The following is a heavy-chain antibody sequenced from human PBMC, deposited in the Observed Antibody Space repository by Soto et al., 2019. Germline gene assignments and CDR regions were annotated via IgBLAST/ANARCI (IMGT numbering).Heavy chain of an antibody. J-gene: IGHJ5*02. CDR3: ARSSGWYVWFDP. CDR1: GYTFTSYA. Sequence: QVQLVQSGAEEKKPGDSVKVSCKASGYTFTSYAMHWVRQAPGQRLEWMGWINAGNGNTKYSQKFQGRVTITRDTSASTAYMELSSLRSEDTAVYYCARSSGWYVWFDPWGQGTLVTVSS. D-gene: IGHD6-13*01. CDR2: INAGNGNT. V-gene: IGHV1-3*05.